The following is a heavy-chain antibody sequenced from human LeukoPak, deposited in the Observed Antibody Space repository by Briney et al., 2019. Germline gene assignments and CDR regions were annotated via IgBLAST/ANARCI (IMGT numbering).Heavy chain of an antibody. J-gene: IGHJ3*02. D-gene: IGHD6-13*01. CDR1: GFTFSSYS. CDR3: ARAPSSSRFEAFDI. CDR2: ISSSSSYI. Sequence: GGSLRLSCAASGFTFSSYSMNWVRQAPGKGLEWVSSISSSSSYIYYADSVKGRFTISRDNAKNSLYLQMNSLRAEDTAVYYCARAPSSSRFEAFDIWGQGTMVTVSS. V-gene: IGHV3-21*01.